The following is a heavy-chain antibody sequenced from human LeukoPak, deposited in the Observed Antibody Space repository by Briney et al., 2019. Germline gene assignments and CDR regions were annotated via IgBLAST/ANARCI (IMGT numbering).Heavy chain of an antibody. Sequence: PGRSLRLSCAASGFTFSSYAMSWVRQAPGKGLEWVSAISGSGGSTYYADSVKGRFTISRDNSKNTLYLQMNSLRAEDTAVYYCAKPQGGSSWYESLYYYYGMDVWGQGTTVTVSS. CDR2: ISGSGGST. J-gene: IGHJ6*02. CDR1: GFTFSSYA. CDR3: AKPQGGSSWYESLYYYYGMDV. V-gene: IGHV3-23*01. D-gene: IGHD6-13*01.